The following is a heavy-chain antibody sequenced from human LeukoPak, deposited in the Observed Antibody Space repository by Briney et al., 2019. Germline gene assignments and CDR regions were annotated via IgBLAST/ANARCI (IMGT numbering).Heavy chain of an antibody. D-gene: IGHD3-16*02. CDR1: GFTFSSHA. J-gene: IGHJ4*02. V-gene: IGHV3-23*01. CDR3: AKTPVYDYVWGSYRYPTAGFDY. Sequence: PGGSLRLSCAASGFTFSSHAMSWVRQAPGKGLEWVSAISGSGGSTYYADSVKGRFTISRDNSKNTLYLQMNSLRAEDTAVYYCAKTPVYDYVWGSYRYPTAGFDYWGQGTLVTVSS. CDR2: ISGSGGST.